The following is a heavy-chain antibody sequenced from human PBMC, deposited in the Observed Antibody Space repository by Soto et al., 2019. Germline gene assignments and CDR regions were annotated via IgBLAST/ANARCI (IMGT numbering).Heavy chain of an antibody. CDR2: INPSGSST. V-gene: IGHV1-46*01. CDR1: GYTFTSYY. J-gene: IGHJ4*02. D-gene: IGHD1-1*01. Sequence: ASVKVSCKASGYTFTSYYMHWVRQAPGQGLEWMGIINPSGSSTSYAQKFQGRVTMTRDTSTSTDYMELSSLRYEDRAVYYCACEQLSEITALRWGQGTLVTFFS. CDR3: ACEQLSEITALR.